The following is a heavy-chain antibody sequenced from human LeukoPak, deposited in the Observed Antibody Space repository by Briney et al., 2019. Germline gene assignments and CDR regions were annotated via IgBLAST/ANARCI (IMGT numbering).Heavy chain of an antibody. CDR1: GFTFSNYG. Sequence: GGSLRLSCAASGFTFSNYGMHWVRQAPGKGLDWVAFIRFDGSNKNFADSVKGRFTISRDNSNNTLYLQMNSLIPEDTAVDYFAKHGGDSGSFFDYWGQGTLVTVSS. V-gene: IGHV3-30*02. CDR3: AKHGGDSGSFFDY. J-gene: IGHJ4*02. D-gene: IGHD1-26*01. CDR2: IRFDGSNK.